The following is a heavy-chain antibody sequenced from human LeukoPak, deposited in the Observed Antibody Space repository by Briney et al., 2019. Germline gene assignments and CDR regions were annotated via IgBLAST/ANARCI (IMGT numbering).Heavy chain of an antibody. D-gene: IGHD3-22*01. CDR3: AREGGYYDSSGYHYRAFDY. Sequence: GGSLRLSCAASGFTFDDYGMSWVRQAPGKGLEWVSGINWNGGSTGYADSVKGRFTISRDNAKNSLYLQMNSLRAEDTALYYCAREGGYYDSSGYHYRAFDYWGQGTLVTVSS. J-gene: IGHJ4*02. CDR1: GFTFDDYG. V-gene: IGHV3-20*04. CDR2: INWNGGST.